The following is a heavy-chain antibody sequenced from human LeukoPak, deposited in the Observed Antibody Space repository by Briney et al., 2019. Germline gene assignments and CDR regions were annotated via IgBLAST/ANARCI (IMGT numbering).Heavy chain of an antibody. D-gene: IGHD3-3*01. V-gene: IGHV4-4*07. CDR3: ARGVLRFLEWLSPSYYYYMDV. CDR1: GGSISSYY. J-gene: IGHJ6*03. CDR2: IYTSGSP. Sequence: SEPLSLTCTVSGGSISSYYWRWTRQPAGKGLEWIGRIYTSGSPNHNPSFKSRVTISVDTSKNQFSLKLSSVTAADTAVYYCARGVLRFLEWLSPSYYYYMDVWGKGTTVTVSS.